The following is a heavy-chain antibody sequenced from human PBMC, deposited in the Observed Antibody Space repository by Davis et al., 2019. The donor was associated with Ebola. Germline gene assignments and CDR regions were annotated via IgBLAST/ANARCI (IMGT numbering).Heavy chain of an antibody. CDR1: GYTFTSYG. J-gene: IGHJ6*02. Sequence: ASVKVSCKASGYTFTSYGISWVRQAPGQGLEWMGWIITDNGNRNYAQKLQGRVTMTTDTSTSTAYMELRSLRSDDTAVYYCARDKTTTPGIAVAGYGMDVWGQGTTVTVSS. D-gene: IGHD6-19*01. CDR3: ARDKTTTPGIAVAGYGMDV. V-gene: IGHV1-18*01. CDR2: IITDNGNR.